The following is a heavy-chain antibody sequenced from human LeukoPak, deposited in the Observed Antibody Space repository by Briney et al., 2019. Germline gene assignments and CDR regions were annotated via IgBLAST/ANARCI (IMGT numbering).Heavy chain of an antibody. CDR1: GGSISSYY. CDR2: ICYSRRT. CDR3: ARGLPGLWFGESAGPTYGMDV. V-gene: IGHV4-59*01. Sequence: SETLSLTCTVSGGSISSYYWSWIRQPPGKGLEWIGYICYSRRTNYNPSLKSRVTISVDTSKNQFSLKLSSVTAADTAVYYCARGLPGLWFGESAGPTYGMDVWGQGTTVTVSS. J-gene: IGHJ6*02. D-gene: IGHD3-10*01.